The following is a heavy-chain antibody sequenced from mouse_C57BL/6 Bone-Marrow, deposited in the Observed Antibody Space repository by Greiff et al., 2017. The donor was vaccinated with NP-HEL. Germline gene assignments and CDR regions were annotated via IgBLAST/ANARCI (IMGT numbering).Heavy chain of an antibody. J-gene: IGHJ4*01. CDR1: GFTFSSYA. CDR3: AREPGTRAMDY. D-gene: IGHD4-1*01. Sequence: EVHLVESGGGLVKPGGSLKLSCAASGFTFSSYAMSWVRQTPEKRLEWVATISDGGSYPYYPAHVNGRFNISRDNAKNNLYLQMSHLKSEDTAMYYSAREPGTRAMDYWGQGTSVTVSS. V-gene: IGHV5-4*01. CDR2: ISDGGSYP.